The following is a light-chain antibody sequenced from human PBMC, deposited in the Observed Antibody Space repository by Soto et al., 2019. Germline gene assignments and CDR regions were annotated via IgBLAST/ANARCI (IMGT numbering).Light chain of an antibody. Sequence: QSALTQPASVSGSPGQSITISCTGTSSDVGGYNYVSWYQQHPGIAPKLMIYDVSNRPSGVSNRFSGSKSGNTASLTISGLQAEDEADYFCCSYTSSSTLVVFGTGTKLTVL. CDR2: DVS. J-gene: IGLJ1*01. CDR1: SSDVGGYNY. CDR3: CSYTSSSTLVV. V-gene: IGLV2-14*01.